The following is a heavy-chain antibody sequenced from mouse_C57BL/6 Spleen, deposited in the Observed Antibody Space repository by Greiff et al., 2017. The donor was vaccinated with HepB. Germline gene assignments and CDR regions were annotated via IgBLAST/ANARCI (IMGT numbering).Heavy chain of an antibody. Sequence: EVMLVESGGDLVKPGGSLKLSCAASGFTFSSYGMSWVRQTPDKRLEWVATISSGGSYTYYPDSVKGRFTISRDNAKNTLYLQMSSLKSEDTAMYYCARRDGNAMDYWGQGTSVTVSS. J-gene: IGHJ4*01. CDR2: ISSGGSYT. V-gene: IGHV5-6*02. CDR3: ARRDGNAMDY. CDR1: GFTFSSYG. D-gene: IGHD2-1*01.